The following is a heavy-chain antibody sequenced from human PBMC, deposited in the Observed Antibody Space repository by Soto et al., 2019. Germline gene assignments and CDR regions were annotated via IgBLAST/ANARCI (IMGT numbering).Heavy chain of an antibody. Sequence: EVQLVESGGALLQPGGSLTLSCAASGFPFHNYAMTWVRQAPGKGLEWVATISRDGDDTHYGDSVKGRFTISRDNSKNPRHRLMRRLRAQEPAMYSCAKAPQKGSVRSIIIKLTHHWGQATPVTVS. CDR2: ISRDGDDT. CDR1: GFPFHNYA. D-gene: IGHD3-10*01. CDR3: AKAPQKGSVRSIIIKLTHH. V-gene: IGHV3-23*04. J-gene: IGHJ1*01.